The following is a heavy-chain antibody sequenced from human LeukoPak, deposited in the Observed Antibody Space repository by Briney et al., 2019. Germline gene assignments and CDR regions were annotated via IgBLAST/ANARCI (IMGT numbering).Heavy chain of an antibody. J-gene: IGHJ4*02. D-gene: IGHD4/OR15-4a*01. CDR2: IYFSGST. CDR3: ARERGAGGFDS. CDR1: GGSITSHY. Sequence: PSETLSLTCAVSGGSITSHYWNWIRQPPGKELEWIGYIYFSGSTDYNPSLKGRVTISVDTSKNQFSLNLNSVTAADTAVYYCARERGAGGFDSWGQGALVTVSS. V-gene: IGHV4-59*11.